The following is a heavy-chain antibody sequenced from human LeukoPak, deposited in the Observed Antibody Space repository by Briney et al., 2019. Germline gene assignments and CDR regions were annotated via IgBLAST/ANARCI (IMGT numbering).Heavy chain of an antibody. Sequence: PGGSLRLSCAASGFTFSNYWMSWVRQAPGKGLEWVASIKQDGSEKHYVDSVKGRFTISRDNAKNSLYLQMNSPRADDTAVYYCARYPDPKNSGSYPYYFDYWGQGTLVTVSS. CDR1: GFTFSNYW. V-gene: IGHV3-7*01. CDR2: IKQDGSEK. J-gene: IGHJ4*02. D-gene: IGHD1-26*01. CDR3: ARYPDPKNSGSYPYYFDY.